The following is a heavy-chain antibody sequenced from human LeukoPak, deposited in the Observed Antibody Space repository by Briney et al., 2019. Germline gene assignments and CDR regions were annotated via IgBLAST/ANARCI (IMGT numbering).Heavy chain of an antibody. V-gene: IGHV1-18*01. CDR3: ARTYYYDSSAYTELDY. CDR1: GYTFTSYG. CDR2: ISAYNGNT. J-gene: IGHJ4*02. D-gene: IGHD3-22*01. Sequence: ASVKVTCKASGYTFTSYGISWVRQASGQGLEWMGWISAYNGNTNYAQKLQGRVTMTTDTSTSTAYMELRSLRSDDTAVYYCARTYYYDSSAYTELDYWGQGTLVTVSS.